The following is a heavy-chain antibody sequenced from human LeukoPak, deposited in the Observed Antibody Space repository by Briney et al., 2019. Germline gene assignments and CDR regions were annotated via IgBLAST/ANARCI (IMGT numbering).Heavy chain of an antibody. CDR2: IHSTGST. CDR1: GGSISGYY. D-gene: IGHD3-10*01. V-gene: IGHV4-59*08. Sequence: SETLSLTCSVSGGSISGYYWSWLRQPPGKGLEWIGYIHSTGSTDYNPSLKSRVTMSVDTSKNQFSLKLGSVTAADTAVYYCARHLDYYGSGSYEYWGQGTPVTVSS. J-gene: IGHJ4*02. CDR3: ARHLDYYGSGSYEY.